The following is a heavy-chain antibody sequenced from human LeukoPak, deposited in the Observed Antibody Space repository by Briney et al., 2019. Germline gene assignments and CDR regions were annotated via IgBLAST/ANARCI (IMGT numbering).Heavy chain of an antibody. CDR1: GFTFSSYA. CDR2: ISYDGSNK. V-gene: IGHV3-30-3*01. CDR3: ARDRPMGILGGSGILDY. J-gene: IGHJ4*02. D-gene: IGHD6-25*01. Sequence: GGSLRLSCAASGFTFSSYAMHWVRQAPGEGLEWVAVISYDGSNKYYADSVKGRFTISRDNSKNTLYLQMNSLRAEDTAVYYCARDRPMGILGGSGILDYWGQGTLVTVSS.